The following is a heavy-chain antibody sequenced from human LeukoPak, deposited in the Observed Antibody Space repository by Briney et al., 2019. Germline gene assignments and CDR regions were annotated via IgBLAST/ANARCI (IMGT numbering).Heavy chain of an antibody. CDR2: ISSSSSHI. V-gene: IGHV3-21*01. Sequence: SGGSLRLSCTASGFTFSAYVMNWVRQAPGKGLEWVSVISSSSSHIYYADSVKGRFTISRDNAKNSLYLQMNSLRAEDTAVYYCAREEAGSDAFDYWGQGTLITVSS. J-gene: IGHJ4*02. CDR1: GFTFSAYV. CDR3: AREEAGSDAFDY. D-gene: IGHD3-10*01.